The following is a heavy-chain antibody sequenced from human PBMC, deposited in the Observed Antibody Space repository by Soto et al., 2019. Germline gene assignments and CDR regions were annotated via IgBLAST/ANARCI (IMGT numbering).Heavy chain of an antibody. D-gene: IGHD2-2*01. J-gene: IGHJ6*02. CDR3: TTDSADIVVVPATFGMDV. CDR1: VITFSNAW. V-gene: IGHV3-15*01. CDR2: IKSITDGGTT. Sequence: PGGSLRLSCAASVITFSNAWMTWVRQAPGKGLEWVGRIKSITDGGTTDYAAPVKGRFTISRDDSKDTLYLQMNNLRTEDTAVYHCTTDSADIVVVPATFGMDVWGQGTTVTVSS.